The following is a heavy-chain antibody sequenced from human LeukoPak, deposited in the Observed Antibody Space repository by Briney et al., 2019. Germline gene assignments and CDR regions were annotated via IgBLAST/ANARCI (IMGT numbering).Heavy chain of an antibody. CDR2: IYYSGST. Sequence: PSETLSLTCTVSGGSISGYYWSWIRQPPGKGLEWIGYIYYSGSTNYNPSLKSRVTISVDTSKNQFSLKLSSVTAADTAVYYCATGDGYHFDYWGQGTLVTVSS. D-gene: IGHD5-24*01. CDR1: GGSISGYY. V-gene: IGHV4-59*01. CDR3: ATGDGYHFDY. J-gene: IGHJ4*02.